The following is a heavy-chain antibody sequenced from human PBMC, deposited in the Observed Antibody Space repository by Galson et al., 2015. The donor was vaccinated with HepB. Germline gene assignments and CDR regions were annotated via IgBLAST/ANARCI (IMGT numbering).Heavy chain of an antibody. D-gene: IGHD6-6*01. CDR3: VSHRGYRTSSTY. CDR2: ISSGSSST. Sequence: SLRLSCAASGFTFSDLYMSWIRQAPGKGLEWISLISSGSSSTNYADSVRGRFTISRDDAKNSLHLQMNSLRAEDTAVYYCVSHRGYRTSSTYWGQGTLVTVSS. CDR1: GFTFSDLY. V-gene: IGHV3-11*06. J-gene: IGHJ4*02.